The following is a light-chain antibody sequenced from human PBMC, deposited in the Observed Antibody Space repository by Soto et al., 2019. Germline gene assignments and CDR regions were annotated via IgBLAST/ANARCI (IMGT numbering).Light chain of an antibody. CDR1: GSDVGGYNY. V-gene: IGLV2-14*01. J-gene: IGLJ2*01. Sequence: SALTQPASVSGSPGQSITISCTGTGSDVGGYNYVSWYQQHPGKAPKLMIYDVSNRPSGVSNRFSGSKSGNTASLTISGLQAEDEADYYCSSYTSSSTLGVFGGGTQLTVL. CDR2: DVS. CDR3: SSYTSSSTLGV.